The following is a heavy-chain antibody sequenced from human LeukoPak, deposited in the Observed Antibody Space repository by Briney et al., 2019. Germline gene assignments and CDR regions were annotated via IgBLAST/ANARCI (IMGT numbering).Heavy chain of an antibody. CDR3: ASTNSSGYYYTFDY. CDR1: GGSFSGYY. J-gene: IGHJ4*02. V-gene: IGHV4-34*12. CDR2: IIHSGST. Sequence: SETLSLTCAVYGGSFSGYYWSWIRQPPGKGLEWIGEIIHSGSTNYNPSLKSRVTISVDTSKNQFSLKLSSVTAADTAVYYCASTNSSGYYYTFDYWGQGTLVTVSS. D-gene: IGHD3-22*01.